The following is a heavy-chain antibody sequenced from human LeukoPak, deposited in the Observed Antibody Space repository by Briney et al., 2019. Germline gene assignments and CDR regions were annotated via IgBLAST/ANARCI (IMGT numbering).Heavy chain of an antibody. CDR1: GFTVSDNY. Sequence: GSLRLSCAASGFTVSDNYMSWVRQAPGKGLEWVSVIYTGGNTYYADSVKGRFTISRDNSKNTLYLQMNSLRAEDTAVYYCARDPRTTGKSNYGMDVWGQGTTVTVSS. J-gene: IGHJ6*02. D-gene: IGHD4-17*01. CDR3: ARDPRTTGKSNYGMDV. V-gene: IGHV3-53*01. CDR2: IYTGGNT.